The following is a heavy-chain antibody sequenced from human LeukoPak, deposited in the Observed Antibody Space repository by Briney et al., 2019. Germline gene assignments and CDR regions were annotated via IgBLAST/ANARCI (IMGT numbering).Heavy chain of an antibody. J-gene: IGHJ4*02. CDR1: VGSFSGYY. CDR3: ARAPYDYVWGSYRRTYDY. V-gene: IGHV4-34*01. D-gene: IGHD3-16*02. CDR2: INHSGST. Sequence: SETLSLTCAVYVGSFSGYYWSWIRQPPGKGLEWIGEINHSGSTNYNPSLKSRVTISVDTSKNQFSLKLSSVTAADTAVYYCARAPYDYVWGSYRRTYDYWGQGTLVTVSS.